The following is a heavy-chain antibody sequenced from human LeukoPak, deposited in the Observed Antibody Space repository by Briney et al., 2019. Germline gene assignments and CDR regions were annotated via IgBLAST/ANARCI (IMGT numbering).Heavy chain of an antibody. V-gene: IGHV4-30-2*01. J-gene: IGHJ3*02. D-gene: IGHD2-8*01. Sequence: PSETLSLTCTVSGGSISSGSHYRSWIRQPPGKGLEWIGYMYHSGSTYYNPSLKSRVTMSIDRSKNQFSLKLSSVTAADTAVYYCARDNRGVDAFDIWGQGTMVTVSS. CDR1: GGSISSGSHY. CDR2: MYHSGST. CDR3: ARDNRGVDAFDI.